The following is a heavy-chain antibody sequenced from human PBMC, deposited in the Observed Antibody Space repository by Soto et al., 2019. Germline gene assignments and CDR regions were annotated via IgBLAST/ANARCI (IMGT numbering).Heavy chain of an antibody. Sequence: PSETLSLTCTVSGCSISSGGYYWSWIRQHPGKGLEWIGYIYYSGSTYYNPSLKSRVTISVDTSKNQFSLKLSSVTAADTAVYYCARVYNWNYSLWGQGTLVTVSS. CDR3: ARVYNWNYSL. D-gene: IGHD1-1*01. J-gene: IGHJ4*02. CDR2: IYYSGST. CDR1: GCSISSGGYY. V-gene: IGHV4-31*03.